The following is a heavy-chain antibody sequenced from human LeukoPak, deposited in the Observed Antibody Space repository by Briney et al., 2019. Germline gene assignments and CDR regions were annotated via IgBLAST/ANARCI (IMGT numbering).Heavy chain of an antibody. J-gene: IGHJ4*02. Sequence: GGSLRLSCAASGFTFSSYAMHWVRQAPGKGLEWVAVISYDGSNKYYADSVKGRFTISRDNSKNTLYLQMNSLRAEDMAVYYCARESPGLYSGTYPYYFHYWGQGTLVTVSS. V-gene: IGHV3-30-3*01. CDR1: GFTFSSYA. D-gene: IGHD1-26*01. CDR2: ISYDGSNK. CDR3: ARESPGLYSGTYPYYFHY.